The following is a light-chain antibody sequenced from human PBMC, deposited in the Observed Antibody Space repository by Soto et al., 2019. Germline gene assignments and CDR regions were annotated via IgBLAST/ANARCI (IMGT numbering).Light chain of an antibody. Sequence: QSVLTQPPSVSGAPGQRVTISCSGNSSNIGAGFDVHWYQQLPGAAPKLLIYASTNRPSGVPDRFSGSKSDTSASLAIIGLQIDDEADYYCQSYDTGQTGHVLFGGGTKVTVL. CDR3: QSYDTGQTGHVL. CDR1: SSNIGAGFD. J-gene: IGLJ2*01. CDR2: AST. V-gene: IGLV1-40*01.